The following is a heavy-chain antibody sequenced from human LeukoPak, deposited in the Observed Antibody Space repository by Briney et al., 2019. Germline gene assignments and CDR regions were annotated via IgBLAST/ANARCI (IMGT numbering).Heavy chain of an antibody. CDR3: ARGSAGLGYCTNGVCYEPPFGY. CDR2: INPNSGGT. D-gene: IGHD2-8*01. CDR1: GYTFTSYD. J-gene: IGHJ4*02. Sequence: ASVKVSCKASGYTFTSYDINWVRQATGQGLEWMGWINPNSGGTNYAQKFQGRVTMTRDTSISTAYMELSRLRSDDTAVYYCARGSAGLGYCTNGVCYEPPFGYWGQGTLVTVSS. V-gene: IGHV1-2*02.